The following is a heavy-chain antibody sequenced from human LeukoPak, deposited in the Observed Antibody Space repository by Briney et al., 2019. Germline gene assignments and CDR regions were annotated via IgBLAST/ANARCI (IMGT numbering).Heavy chain of an antibody. J-gene: IGHJ5*02. V-gene: IGHV4-59*08. D-gene: IGHD3-10*01. CDR1: GGSISSYY. CDR3: ARARLLWFGESINWFDP. Sequence: ASETLSLTCTVSGGSISSYYWSWIRQPPGKGLEWIGYIYDSGSTNYNPSLKSRVTISVDPSKNQFSLKLSSVTTADTAVYYCARARLLWFGESINWFDPWGQGTLVTVSS. CDR2: IYDSGST.